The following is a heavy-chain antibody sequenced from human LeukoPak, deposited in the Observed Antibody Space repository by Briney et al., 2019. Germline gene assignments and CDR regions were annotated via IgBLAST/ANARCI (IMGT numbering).Heavy chain of an antibody. D-gene: IGHD6-13*01. CDR2: ISWNSGSI. V-gene: IGHV3-9*03. CDR1: GFTFDDYA. CDR3: AKDAGYSSSWFDY. Sequence: GGSLRLSCAASGFTFDDYAMHWVRQAPGKGLEWVSGISWNSGSIGYADSVKGRFTISRDNAKNSLYLQMNSLRAEDMASYYCAKDAGYSSSWFDYWGQRTLVTVSS. J-gene: IGHJ4*02.